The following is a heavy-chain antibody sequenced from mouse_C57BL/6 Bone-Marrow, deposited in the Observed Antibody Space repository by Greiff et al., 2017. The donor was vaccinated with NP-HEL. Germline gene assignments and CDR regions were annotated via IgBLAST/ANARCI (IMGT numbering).Heavy chain of an antibody. J-gene: IGHJ3*01. V-gene: IGHV14-4*01. Sequence: VQLQQSGAELVRPGASVKLSCTASGFNIKDDYMHWVKQRPEQGLEWIGWIDPENGDTEYASKFQGKATITADTSSNTAYLQLSSLTSEDTAVYYCTTHGPLAYWGQGTLVTVSA. CDR3: TTHGPLAY. CDR2: IDPENGDT. D-gene: IGHD1-1*02. CDR1: GFNIKDDY.